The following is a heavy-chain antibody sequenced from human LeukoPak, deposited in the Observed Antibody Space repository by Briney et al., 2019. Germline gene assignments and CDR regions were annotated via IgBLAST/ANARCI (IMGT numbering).Heavy chain of an antibody. Sequence: SGGSLRLSCAASGFTFSSYAMHWVRQAPGKGLEWVAVISYDGSNKYYADSVKGRFTISRDNSKNTLYLQMNSLRAEDTAVYYCARELRRLVAATFDYWGQGTLVTVSS. V-gene: IGHV3-30-3*01. CDR3: ARELRRLVAATFDY. CDR1: GFTFSSYA. D-gene: IGHD2-15*01. CDR2: ISYDGSNK. J-gene: IGHJ4*02.